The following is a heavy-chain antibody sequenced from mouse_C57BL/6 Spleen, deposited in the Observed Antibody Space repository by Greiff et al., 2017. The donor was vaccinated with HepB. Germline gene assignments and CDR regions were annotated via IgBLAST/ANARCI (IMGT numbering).Heavy chain of an antibody. CDR1: GYAFSSYW. V-gene: IGHV1-80*01. CDR3: ARRGYYEFDY. Sequence: VQVVESGAELVKPGASVKISCKASGYAFSSYWMNWVKQRPGKGLEWIGQIYPGDGDTNYNGKFKGKATLTADKSSSTAYMQLSSLTSEDSAVYFSARRGYYEFDYWGQGTTLTVSS. J-gene: IGHJ2*01. D-gene: IGHD1-1*01. CDR2: IYPGDGDT.